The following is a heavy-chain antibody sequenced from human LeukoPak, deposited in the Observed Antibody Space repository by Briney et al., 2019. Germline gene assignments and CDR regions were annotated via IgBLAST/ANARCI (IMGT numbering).Heavy chain of an antibody. CDR1: GVTLITSGNYE. V-gene: IGHV3-48*03. J-gene: IGHJ4*02. CDR2: ISDTGSTT. Sequence: GGSLRLSCVASGVTLITSGNYEMNWVRQVPGKGLEWISYISDTGSTTKYADSVKGRFTISRDNAKKSLYLQMHSLRAEDTAFYHCARVKGEGAHFDYWGQGTLVTVSS. D-gene: IGHD1-26*01. CDR3: ARVKGEGAHFDY.